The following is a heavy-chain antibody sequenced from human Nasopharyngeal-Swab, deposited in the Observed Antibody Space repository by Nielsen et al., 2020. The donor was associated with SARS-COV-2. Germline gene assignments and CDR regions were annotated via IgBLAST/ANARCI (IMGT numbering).Heavy chain of an antibody. Sequence: GESLKISCVTSGFIFSSTWMTWVRQAPGKALEWVGRIQSKSAGGATDYAEPVKGRFTISRDDSKNTVYLQMNSLKTEDTAVYYCTRHQGRRFFDYWGQGTLVTVSS. CDR3: TRHQGRRFFDY. J-gene: IGHJ4*02. V-gene: IGHV3-15*01. CDR1: GFIFSSTW. CDR2: IQSKSAGGAT.